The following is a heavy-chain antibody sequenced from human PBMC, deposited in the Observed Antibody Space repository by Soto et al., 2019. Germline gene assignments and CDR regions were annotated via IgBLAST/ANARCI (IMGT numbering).Heavy chain of an antibody. CDR2: ISAYNGNT. V-gene: IGHV1-18*01. D-gene: IGHD2-2*01. Sequence: SVKGSFKASGYTFTSYGISWVRQAPVQGLEWMGWISAYNGNTNYAQKLQGRVTMTTDTSTSTAYMELRSLRSDDTAVYYCARGGGLVVPAANRWFDPWGQGTLVTVYS. CDR1: GYTFTSYG. J-gene: IGHJ5*02. CDR3: ARGGGLVVPAANRWFDP.